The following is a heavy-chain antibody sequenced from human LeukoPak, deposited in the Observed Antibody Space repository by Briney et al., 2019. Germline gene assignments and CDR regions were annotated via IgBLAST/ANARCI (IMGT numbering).Heavy chain of an antibody. CDR2: AFQSGST. CDR3: VRGGASRWGTNSFDF. V-gene: IGHV4-38-2*01. CDR1: NYSISDGHY. D-gene: IGHD1-1*01. Sequence: PSETLSLTCAVSNYSISDGHYWGWIRQPPGKGLEWIASAFQSGSTYYSPPLRSRVTVSVDTSKNQFSLMVRSVTAADTAVYYCVRGGASRWGTNSFDFWGQGKLVTVSS. J-gene: IGHJ4*02.